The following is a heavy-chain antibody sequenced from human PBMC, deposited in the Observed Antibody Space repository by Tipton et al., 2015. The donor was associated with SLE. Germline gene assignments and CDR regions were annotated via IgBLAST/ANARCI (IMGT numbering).Heavy chain of an antibody. V-gene: IGHV4-59*01. D-gene: IGHD5-18*01. CDR1: GDSISRYY. CDR2: IYYTGST. Sequence: TLSLTCIVSGDSISRYYWSWIRQPPGKGLEWIGYIYYTGSTKFEPSLKSRVTFSVDRSKNQFSLNLRSVTAADTAVYYCARGARGYSYGSDEDFDSWGQGILVTVSS. J-gene: IGHJ4*02. CDR3: ARGARGYSYGSDEDFDS.